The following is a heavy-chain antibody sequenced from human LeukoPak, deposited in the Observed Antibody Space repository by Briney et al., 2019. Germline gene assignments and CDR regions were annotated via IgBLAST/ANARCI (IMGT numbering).Heavy chain of an antibody. J-gene: IGHJ3*02. CDR3: ARHGRDGGFVWWRGHAFDI. V-gene: IGHV4-30-2*01. CDR2: IYHSGST. Sequence: PSQTLSLTCTVSGGSISSGGYYWSWIRQPPGKGLEWIGYIYHSGSTYYNPSLKSRVTISVDTSKNQFSLKLSSVTAADTAVYYCARHGRDGGFVWWRGHAFDIWGQGTMVTVSS. CDR1: GGSISSGGYY. D-gene: IGHD2-21*01.